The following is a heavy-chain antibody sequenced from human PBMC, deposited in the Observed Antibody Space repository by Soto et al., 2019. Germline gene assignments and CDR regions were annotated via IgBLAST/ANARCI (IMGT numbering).Heavy chain of an antibody. CDR1: GFTFSSYG. CDR2: IWYDGSNK. J-gene: IGHJ4*02. CDR3: ARPYGDSAFEY. Sequence: PGGSLRLSCAASGFTFSSYGMHWVRQAPGKGLEWVAVIWYDGSNKYYADSVKGRFTISRDNSKNTLYLQMNSLRAEDTAVYYCARPYGDSAFEYWGQGTLVTVSS. D-gene: IGHD4-17*01. V-gene: IGHV3-33*01.